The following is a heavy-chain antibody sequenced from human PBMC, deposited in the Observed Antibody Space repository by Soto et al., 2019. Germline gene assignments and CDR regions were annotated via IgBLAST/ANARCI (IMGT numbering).Heavy chain of an antibody. Sequence: QVQLVESGGVLVKPVGSLRLSCAASGFTFSDYYMIWIRQAPGKGLEWGSYISSSGSSIYYADSVKGRFTISRDNANNSLYLQMNSLRAEDTAVYYCARSWIRVFKLPFGYWGQGTLVTVSS. CDR2: ISSSGSSI. V-gene: IGHV3-11*01. J-gene: IGHJ4*02. CDR1: GFTFSDYY. CDR3: ARSWIRVFKLPFGY. D-gene: IGHD5-18*01.